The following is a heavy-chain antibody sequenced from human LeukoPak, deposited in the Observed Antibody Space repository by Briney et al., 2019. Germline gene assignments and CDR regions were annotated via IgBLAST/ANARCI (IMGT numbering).Heavy chain of an antibody. CDR3: ARDYGEAATITAFRTYYYFDH. Sequence: ASVKVSCKASGYRFTDYYMHWVRQAPGQGLEWMGWVNPNNAATNYAQKFQGRVTMTRGTSISTVYMDLTSLRSDDSAIYYCARDYGEAATITAFRTYYYFDHWGQGTLVTVSS. V-gene: IGHV1-2*02. CDR1: GYRFTDYY. D-gene: IGHD5-24*01. J-gene: IGHJ4*02. CDR2: VNPNNAAT.